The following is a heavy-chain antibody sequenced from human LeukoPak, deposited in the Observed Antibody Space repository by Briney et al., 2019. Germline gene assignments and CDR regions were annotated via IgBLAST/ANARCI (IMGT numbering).Heavy chain of an antibody. J-gene: IGHJ4*02. Sequence: PGASLQISCKTSGSSFSRYWIAWVRQLPGKGLEWMGIISPGDPEIRYSPSFQGQVTISADKSISTAFLQWSSLKASDTAMYYCARRTYFDTRHFDYWGQGTLVTVSS. D-gene: IGHD3-22*01. CDR2: ISPGDPEI. CDR3: ARRTYFDTRHFDY. V-gene: IGHV5-51*01. CDR1: GSSFSRYW.